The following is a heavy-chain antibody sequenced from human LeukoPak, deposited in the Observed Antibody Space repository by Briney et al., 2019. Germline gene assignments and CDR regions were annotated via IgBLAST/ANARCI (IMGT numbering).Heavy chain of an antibody. CDR2: IKQDGSEK. V-gene: IGHV3-7*01. Sequence: PGGSLRLSCGASGFTFSSYWMSWVRQAPGKGLEWVANIKQDGSEKYYVDSVKGRFTIPRDNAQNSLYLQMDSLRAEDTAVYYCARVRRPYYFDYWGQGTLVTVSS. CDR1: GFTFSSYW. J-gene: IGHJ4*02. CDR3: ARVRRPYYFDY.